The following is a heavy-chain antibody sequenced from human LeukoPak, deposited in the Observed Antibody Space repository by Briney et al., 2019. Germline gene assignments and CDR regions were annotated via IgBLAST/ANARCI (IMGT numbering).Heavy chain of an antibody. Sequence: ASVKVSCKASKYTFTDYYMHWVRQAPGQGLEWMGWINPNSGGTNYAQKFQGRVTMTRDTSISTAYMELSRLRSDDTAVYYCARAHGYCSGGSCYRSPYYYYYMDVWGKGTTVTVSS. V-gene: IGHV1-2*02. CDR1: KYTFTDYY. D-gene: IGHD2-15*01. J-gene: IGHJ6*03. CDR2: INPNSGGT. CDR3: ARAHGYCSGGSCYRSPYYYYYMDV.